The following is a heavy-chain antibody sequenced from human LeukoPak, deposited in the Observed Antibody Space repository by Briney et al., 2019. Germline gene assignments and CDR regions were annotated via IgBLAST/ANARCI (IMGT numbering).Heavy chain of an antibody. D-gene: IGHD3-16*01. J-gene: IGHJ6*03. V-gene: IGHV4-4*07. CDR2: VDTSGST. CDR3: ARGLGGASYYMDV. CDR1: GGSISSFY. Sequence: SETLSLTCTVSGGSISSFYWSWVRQSAVKELEWIGRVDTSGSTHYNPSLGGRVTMSLDTSKNQFSLNLRSVTVADTAVYYCARGLGGASYYMDVWGKGTTVTVSS.